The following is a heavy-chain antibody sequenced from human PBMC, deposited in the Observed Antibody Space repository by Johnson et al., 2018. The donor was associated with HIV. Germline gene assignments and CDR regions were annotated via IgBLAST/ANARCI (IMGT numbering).Heavy chain of an antibody. D-gene: IGHD2-15*01. CDR2: ISWNSGSI. CDR3: EAVVSAFDI. Sequence: QLVESGGGLVQPGRSLRLSCAASGFTFDDYAMHWVRQAPGKGLEWVSGISWNSGSIGYADSVKGRFTISRDNAKNSLYLQMNSLRAEDTALYYCEAVVSAFDIWGQETMVTVSS. V-gene: IGHV3-9*01. CDR1: GFTFDDYA. J-gene: IGHJ3*02.